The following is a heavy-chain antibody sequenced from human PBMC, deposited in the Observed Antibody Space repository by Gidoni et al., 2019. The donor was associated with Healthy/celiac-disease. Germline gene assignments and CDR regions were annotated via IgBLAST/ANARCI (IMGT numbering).Heavy chain of an antibody. J-gene: IGHJ3*02. CDR1: GGTFSRYT. D-gene: IGHD3-10*01. CDR3: ARGVGGSGSWDAFDI. Sequence: QVQLVQSGAEVKKPGSSVKVSCKASGGTFSRYTISWVRQAPGQGLEWMGRIIPILGIANYAQKFQGRVTITADKSTSTAYMELSSLRSEDTAVYYCARGVGGSGSWDAFDIWGQGTMVTVSS. V-gene: IGHV1-69*02. CDR2: IIPILGIA.